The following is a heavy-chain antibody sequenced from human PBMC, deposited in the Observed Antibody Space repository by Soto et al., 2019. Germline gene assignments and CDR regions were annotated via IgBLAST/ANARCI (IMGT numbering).Heavy chain of an antibody. V-gene: IGHV1-69*13. D-gene: IGHD6-6*01. CDR3: ASAEYSSSSYYYYYGMDV. CDR1: GGTFSSYA. Sequence: SVKVSCKASGGTFSSYAISWVRQAPGQGLEWMGGIIPIVGTANYAQKFQGRVTITADESTSTAYMELSSLRSEDTAVYYCASAEYSSSSYYYYYGMDVWGQGTTVTVSS. J-gene: IGHJ6*02. CDR2: IIPIVGTA.